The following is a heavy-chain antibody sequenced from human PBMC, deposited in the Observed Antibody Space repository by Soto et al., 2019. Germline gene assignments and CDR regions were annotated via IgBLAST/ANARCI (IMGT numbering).Heavy chain of an antibody. V-gene: IGHV2-5*02. CDR1: GFSLSTTGVG. D-gene: IGHD3-22*01. J-gene: IGHJ4*02. CDR2: IYWDDDK. Sequence: QITLKESGPTLVKPTQTLTLTCTFSGFSLSTTGVGVGWIRQPPGKALEWLALIYWDDDKRQSPSLKSRLTITGDTSKNQVVLTLTNMDPVDTAPYYCVHSFYDLSGPFLFDYWGQGTLVTVSS. CDR3: VHSFYDLSGPFLFDY.